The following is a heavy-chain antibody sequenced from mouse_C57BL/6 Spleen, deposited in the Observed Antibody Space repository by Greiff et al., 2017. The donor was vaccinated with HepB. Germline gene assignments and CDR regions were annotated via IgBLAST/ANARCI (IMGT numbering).Heavy chain of an antibody. CDR2: IWSGGST. CDR1: GFSLSSYG. Sequence: VKLMESGPGLVQPSQSLSITCTVSGFSLSSYGVHWVRQSPGKGLEWLGVIWSGGSTDYNAAFISRLSISKDNSKSQVFFKMNSLQADDTAIYYCARNHYYGTYAMDYWGQGTSVTVSS. D-gene: IGHD1-1*01. J-gene: IGHJ4*01. CDR3: ARNHYYGTYAMDY. V-gene: IGHV2-2*01.